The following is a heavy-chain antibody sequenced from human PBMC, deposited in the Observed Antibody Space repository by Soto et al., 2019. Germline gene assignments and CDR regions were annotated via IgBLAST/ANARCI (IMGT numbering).Heavy chain of an antibody. D-gene: IGHD3-3*01. J-gene: IGHJ6*02. CDR2: IFSNDEK. Sequence: SGPTLVNPTEILTLTCTVSGFSLSNARMGVSWIRQPPGKALEWLAHIFSNDEKSYSTSLKSRLTISKDTSKSQVVLTMTNMDPVDTATYYCARINVLDYDFWSGYYTDYYYGMDVWGQGTTVTVSS. V-gene: IGHV2-26*01. CDR1: GFSLSNARMG. CDR3: ARINVLDYDFWSGYYTDYYYGMDV.